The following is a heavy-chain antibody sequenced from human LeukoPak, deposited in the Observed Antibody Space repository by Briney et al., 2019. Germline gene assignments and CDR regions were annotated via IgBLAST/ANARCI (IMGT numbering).Heavy chain of an antibody. CDR1: GGSISSGSYY. D-gene: IGHD3-22*01. J-gene: IGHJ3*02. CDR2: IYTSGST. CDR3: ARDPPDYYDTSEFDI. V-gene: IGHV4-61*02. Sequence: PSQTLSLTCTVSGGSISSGSYYWSWIRQPAGKGLEWIGRIYTSGSTNYNPSLKSRVTISVDTSKNQFSLKLSSVTAADTAVYYCARDPPDYYDTSEFDIWGQGTMVTVSS.